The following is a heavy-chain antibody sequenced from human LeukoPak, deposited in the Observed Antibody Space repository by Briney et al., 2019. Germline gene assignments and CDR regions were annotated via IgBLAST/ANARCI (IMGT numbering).Heavy chain of an antibody. CDR3: ASSVDPYYYDY. D-gene: IGHD6-19*01. Sequence: RTGGSLRLSCAASGFTFSSYSMNWVRQAPGKGLEWVSGINWNGGSTGYADSVKGRFTISRDNAKNSLYLQMNSLRAEDTAVYYCASSVDPYYYDYWGQGTLVTVSS. CDR2: INWNGGST. J-gene: IGHJ4*02. CDR1: GFTFSSYS. V-gene: IGHV3-20*04.